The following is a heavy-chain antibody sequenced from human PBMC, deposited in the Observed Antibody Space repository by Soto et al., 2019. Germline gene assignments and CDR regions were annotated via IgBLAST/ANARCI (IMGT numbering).Heavy chain of an antibody. CDR1: GFDFSSYG. CDR2: LGFDGGGR. Sequence: QMQLVESGGGVVQPGTSMRLSCAASGFDFSSYGMHWVRQTPGKGLEWVAALGFDGGGRYYADSVKGRFTISRDNSKKMLYLQMDSLCAGDTALYYWVREPVGPDYAMDVWGQGTTVTVSS. D-gene: IGHD1-26*01. J-gene: IGHJ6*02. V-gene: IGHV3-33*01. CDR3: VREPVGPDYAMDV.